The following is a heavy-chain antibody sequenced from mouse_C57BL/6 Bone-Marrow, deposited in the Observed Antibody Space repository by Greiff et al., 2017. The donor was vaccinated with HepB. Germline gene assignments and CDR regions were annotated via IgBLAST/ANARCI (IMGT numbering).Heavy chain of an antibody. Sequence: QVQLQQPGAELVKPGASVKMSCKASGYTFTSYWITWVKQRPGQGLEWIGDIYPGSGSTNYNEKFKSKATLTVDTSSSTAYMQLSSLTSEDSAVYYCARKDYYYGSSYDYWGQGPTLTVSS. CDR2: IYPGSGST. J-gene: IGHJ2*01. V-gene: IGHV1-55*01. D-gene: IGHD1-1*01. CDR3: ARKDYYYGSSYDY. CDR1: GYTFTSYW.